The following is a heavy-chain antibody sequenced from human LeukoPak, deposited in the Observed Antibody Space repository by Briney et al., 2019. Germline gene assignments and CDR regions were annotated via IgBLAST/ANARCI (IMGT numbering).Heavy chain of an antibody. D-gene: IGHD2-2*01. Sequence: PGGSLRLSCAASGFTFSSHWMHWVRQAPGKGLVWVSRSNSDGSSTSYADSVKGRFTISRDNAKNTLYLQMNSLRAEDTAVYYCARSCSTNSCYSINYWGQGTLVTVSS. V-gene: IGHV3-74*01. CDR3: ARSCSTNSCYSINY. CDR2: SNSDGSST. J-gene: IGHJ4*02. CDR1: GFTFSSHW.